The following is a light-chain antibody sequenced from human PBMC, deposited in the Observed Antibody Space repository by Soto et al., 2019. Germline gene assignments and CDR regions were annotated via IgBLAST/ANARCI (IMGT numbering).Light chain of an antibody. Sequence: EIVLTQPPGTLSLSPGERATLSCRASQSVSNSYLAWYQQKPGQAPRLLIYGVSNRATGIPDRFSGSGSGTDFTLTISRLEPEDFAVYYCQQYDSSRTFGQGTKV. V-gene: IGKV3-20*01. J-gene: IGKJ1*01. CDR3: QQYDSSRT. CDR1: QSVSNSY. CDR2: GVS.